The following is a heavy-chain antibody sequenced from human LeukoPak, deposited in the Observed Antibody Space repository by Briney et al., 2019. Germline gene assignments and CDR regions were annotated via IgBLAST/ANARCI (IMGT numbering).Heavy chain of an antibody. J-gene: IGHJ4*02. Sequence: PSETLSLTCTVSGGSISSYYWSWIRQPPGKGLEWIGYIYYSGSTNYNPSLKSRVTISVDTSKNQFSLKLSPVTAADTAVYYCARGPLATPSQVDYWGQGTLVTVSS. CDR3: ARGPLATPSQVDY. CDR2: IYYSGST. CDR1: GGSISSYY. D-gene: IGHD2-15*01. V-gene: IGHV4-59*08.